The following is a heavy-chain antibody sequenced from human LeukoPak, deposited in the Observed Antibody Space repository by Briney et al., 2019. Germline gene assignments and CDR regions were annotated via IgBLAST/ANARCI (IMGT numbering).Heavy chain of an antibody. Sequence: KSGASVKVSCKTSGYPFTSPVISWVRQAPGQGLEWMGYISGYNGNTNYAQKLQDRVTLTTDAPTSTAYMELRSLRSDDTAIYYCAKFKYGVNSCDFWGQGTLVTVSS. CDR1: GYPFTSPV. J-gene: IGHJ4*02. CDR2: ISGYNGNT. V-gene: IGHV1-18*01. CDR3: AKFKYGVNSCDF. D-gene: IGHD4-17*01.